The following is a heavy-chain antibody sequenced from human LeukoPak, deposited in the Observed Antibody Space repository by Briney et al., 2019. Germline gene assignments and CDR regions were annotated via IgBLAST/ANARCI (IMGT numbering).Heavy chain of an antibody. D-gene: IGHD4-17*01. CDR3: ARVGLIDYGDPPYYFDY. CDR1: GFTFSSYA. V-gene: IGHV3-30-3*01. Sequence: PGRSLRLSCAASGFTFSSYAMHWVRQAPGKGLEWVAVISYDGSNKYYADSVKGRFTISRDNSKNTLYLQMNGLRAEDTAVYYCARVGLIDYGDPPYYFDYWGKGTLVTVPS. CDR2: ISYDGSNK. J-gene: IGHJ4*02.